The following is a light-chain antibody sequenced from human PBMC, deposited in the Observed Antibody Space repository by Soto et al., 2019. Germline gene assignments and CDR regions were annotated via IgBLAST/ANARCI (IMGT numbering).Light chain of an antibody. Sequence: EIVSIQSPGTLSLSPGERATLSCRASQSVSNNYLAWYQQKPGQAPRLLIYGASNRATGIPDRFSGSGSGTDFTLTISRLEPEDFGVYYCQQRANWPITFGQGTRWRL. CDR2: GAS. J-gene: IGKJ5*01. V-gene: IGKV3D-20*02. CDR3: QQRANWPIT. CDR1: QSVSNNY.